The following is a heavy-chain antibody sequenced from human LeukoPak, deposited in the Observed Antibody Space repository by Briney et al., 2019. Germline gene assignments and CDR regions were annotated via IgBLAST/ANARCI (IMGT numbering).Heavy chain of an antibody. J-gene: IGHJ4*02. Sequence: GGSLRLSCAASGFTFSSYGVSWVRQAPGKGLEGVSYISSSSSTIYYAVSVKGRFTISRDNAKNSLYLQMNSLRAEDTAVYYCAREVSGSLGLVYWGQGTLVTVSS. CDR3: AREVSGSLGLVY. V-gene: IGHV3-48*01. D-gene: IGHD1-26*01. CDR1: GFTFSSYG. CDR2: ISSSSSTI.